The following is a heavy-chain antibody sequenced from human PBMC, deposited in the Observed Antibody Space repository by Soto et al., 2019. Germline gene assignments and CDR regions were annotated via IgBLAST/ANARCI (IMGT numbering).Heavy chain of an antibody. D-gene: IGHD6-13*01. CDR1: GGSISSYY. J-gene: IGHJ6*03. CDR3: TRDRAISTAGHSYYYMDV. CDR2: IYYSGST. Sequence: QVQLQESGPGLVKPSETLSLTCTVSGGSISSYYWSWIRQPPGKRLEWIGYIYYSGSTNYNPSLKSRVPISVDTSNNQFSLKLSSVTAADTAVYYCTRDRAISTAGHSYYYMDVWGKGTTVTVSS. V-gene: IGHV4-59*01.